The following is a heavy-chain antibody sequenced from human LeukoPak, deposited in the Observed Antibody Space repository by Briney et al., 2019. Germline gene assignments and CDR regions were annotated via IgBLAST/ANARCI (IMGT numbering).Heavy chain of an antibody. CDR3: ARGGYTSSWYISRDY. CDR1: AFTFSRYW. V-gene: IGHV3-7*01. Sequence: GGSLRLSCAASAFTFSRYWMTWVRQAPGKGLEWVSNIKEDGSEKYYVDSVKGRFSISRDNTKNSLYLQMNSLRAEDTAVYYCARGGYTSSWYISRDYWGQGTLVTVSS. CDR2: IKEDGSEK. J-gene: IGHJ4*02. D-gene: IGHD6-13*01.